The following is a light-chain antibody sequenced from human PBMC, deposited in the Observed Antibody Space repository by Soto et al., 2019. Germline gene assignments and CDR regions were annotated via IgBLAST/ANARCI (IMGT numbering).Light chain of an antibody. J-gene: IGLJ2*01. CDR1: SSDIGGYHY. V-gene: IGLV2-14*01. Sequence: QSALTQPASVSGSPGQSITLSCTGTSSDIGGYHYVSWYQRHPGKAPKLIIYDVNNRPSGVSNRFSGSKSGNTASLTISGLQAEDEADYYCTSYASGSSHVVFGGGTKVTVL. CDR3: TSYASGSSHVV. CDR2: DVN.